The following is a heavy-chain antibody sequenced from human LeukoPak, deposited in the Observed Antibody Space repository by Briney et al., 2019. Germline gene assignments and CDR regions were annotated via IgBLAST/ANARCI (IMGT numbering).Heavy chain of an antibody. CDR3: ARGLRPSWT. CDR1: GYTFTNYD. Sequence: ASVKVSRKASGYTFTNYDINWVRQATGQGLEWMGWMNPNSGNTAYAQMFQGRVTMTRNTSIGTAYMELSSLRSEDTAVYYCARGLRPSWTWGQGTLVTVSS. V-gene: IGHV1-8*01. D-gene: IGHD3-3*01. CDR2: MNPNSGNT. J-gene: IGHJ5*02.